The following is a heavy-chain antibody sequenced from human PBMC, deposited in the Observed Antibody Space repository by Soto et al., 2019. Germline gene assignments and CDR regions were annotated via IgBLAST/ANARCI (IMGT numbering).Heavy chain of an antibody. CDR2: VSHSGST. D-gene: IGHD3-9*01. CDR1: GAFFSGYY. Sequence: SVTLSVTCVVNGAFFSGYYLTWSCQPPGKGLDWIGEVSHSGSTNCDPSLKSRVTIPVDPSNNQVSLKVSSVTAADTAVYYCARHPGYYYILTGYTTYYFDYWGQGILVT. CDR3: ARHPGYYYILTGYTTYYFDY. V-gene: IGHV4-34*01. J-gene: IGHJ4*02.